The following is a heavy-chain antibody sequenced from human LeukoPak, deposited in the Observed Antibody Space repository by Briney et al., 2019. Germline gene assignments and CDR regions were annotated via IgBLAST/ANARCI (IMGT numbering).Heavy chain of an antibody. CDR2: ISSSSTYI. CDR1: GFTFSNYN. V-gene: IGHV3-21*01. Sequence: GGSLRLSCTASGFTFSNYNMNWVRQAPGQGLEWVSSISSSSTYIYYADSVRGRFTLSRDDAKNSLSLQMDSLTAEDTAVYHCARDVCSSINCYFDYWGQGTLVTVSS. J-gene: IGHJ4*02. D-gene: IGHD2-2*01. CDR3: ARDVCSSINCYFDY.